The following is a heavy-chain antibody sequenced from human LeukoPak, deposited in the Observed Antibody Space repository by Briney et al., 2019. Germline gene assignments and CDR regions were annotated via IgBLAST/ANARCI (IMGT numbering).Heavy chain of an antibody. J-gene: IGHJ4*02. CDR1: GVSINDYY. CDR3: ARIRCSHSGSLCYNH. V-gene: IGHV4-34*01. CDR2: ISHTEGT. D-gene: IGHD2-15*01. Sequence: SETLSLTCGVFGVSINDYYWSWIRQSPGKGLEWIGEISHTEGTRYNPSLESRVTMSVGTSENQLSLKLIFVTAADTAVYYCARIRCSHSGSLCYNHWGLGTLVTVSS.